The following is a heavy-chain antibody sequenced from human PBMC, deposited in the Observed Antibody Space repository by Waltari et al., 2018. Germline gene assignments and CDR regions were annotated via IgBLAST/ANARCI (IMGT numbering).Heavy chain of an antibody. J-gene: IGHJ4*02. CDR3: AKAGLGYFDY. CDR2: IRYDGSNK. Sequence: QVQLVESGGGVVQPGGSLRLSCAASGFTFSSYGMHWVRQAPGKGLEWVAFIRYDGSNKYYADSVKGRFTISRDNSKNTLYLQMNSLGAEDTAVYYCAKAGLGYFDYWGQGTLVTVSS. D-gene: IGHD3-10*01. V-gene: IGHV3-30*02. CDR1: GFTFSSYG.